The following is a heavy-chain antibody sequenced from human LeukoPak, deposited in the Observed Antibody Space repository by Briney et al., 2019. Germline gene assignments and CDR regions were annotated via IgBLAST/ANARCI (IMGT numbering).Heavy chain of an antibody. CDR3: ARDQGLDYGSGSYFLQQNWFDP. CDR1: GYTFTGYY. V-gene: IGHV1-2*02. CDR2: INPNSGGT. Sequence: ASVTVSCKASGYTFTGYYMHWVRQAPGQGLEWMGWINPNSGGTNYAQKFQGRVTMTRDTSISTAYMELSRLRSDDTAVYYCARDQGLDYGSGSYFLQQNWFDPWGQGTLVTVSS. J-gene: IGHJ5*02. D-gene: IGHD3-10*01.